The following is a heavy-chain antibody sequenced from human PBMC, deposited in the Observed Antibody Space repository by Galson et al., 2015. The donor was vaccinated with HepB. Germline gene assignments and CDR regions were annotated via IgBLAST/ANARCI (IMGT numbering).Heavy chain of an antibody. J-gene: IGHJ4*02. CDR3: ARDWEVVGATTGYFDY. CDR2: INTGNGKT. CDR1: GYTFTTYA. V-gene: IGHV1-3*04. D-gene: IGHD1-26*01. Sequence: SVKVSCKASGYTFTTYAVHWVRQAPGQRLEWMAWINTGNGKTESSQKFQDRVTITRDKSTSTAYMELSSLRSEDTAVYYCARDWEVVGATTGYFDYWGQGTLVTVSS.